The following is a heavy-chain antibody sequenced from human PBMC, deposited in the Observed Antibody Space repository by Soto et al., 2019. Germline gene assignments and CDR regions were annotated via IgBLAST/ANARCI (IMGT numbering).Heavy chain of an antibody. J-gene: IGHJ5*02. Sequence: VKVSCKASGYTFTSYGISWVRQAPGQGLEWMGWISAYNGNTNYAQKLQGRVTMTTDTSTSTAYMELRSLRSDDTAVYYCARDWAPFWVHGEGWFDPWGQGTLVTVSS. CDR3: ARDWAPFWVHGEGWFDP. CDR1: GYTFTSYG. D-gene: IGHD3-10*01. V-gene: IGHV1-18*01. CDR2: ISAYNGNT.